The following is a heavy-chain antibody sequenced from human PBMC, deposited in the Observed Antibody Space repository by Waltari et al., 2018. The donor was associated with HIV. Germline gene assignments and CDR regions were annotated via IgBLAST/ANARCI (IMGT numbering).Heavy chain of an antibody. J-gene: IGHJ4*02. CDR2: IRSKADGGTT. D-gene: IGHD4-17*01. V-gene: IGHV3-49*03. CDR3: TKGRMTTDY. CDR1: GFTFGDYA. Sequence: EVQLVESGGGLVQPGRSLRLSCTASGFTFGDYAMSWFRQAPGKGLEGVGCIRSKADGGTTEYAASVKGRFTISRDDSRSIAYLQMNSLQTEDTAVYYCTKGRMTTDYWGQGTLVTVSS.